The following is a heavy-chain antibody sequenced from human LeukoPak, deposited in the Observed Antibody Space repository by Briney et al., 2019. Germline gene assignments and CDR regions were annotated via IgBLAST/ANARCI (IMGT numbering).Heavy chain of an antibody. J-gene: IGHJ4*02. Sequence: GGSLRLSCAASGFTFSSYGMHWVRQAPGKGLEWVAVISYDGSNKYYADSVKGRFTISRDNSKNTLYLQMSSLRAEDTAVYYCAKSATVGIKAPFDCWGQGALVTVSS. CDR1: GFTFSSYG. V-gene: IGHV3-30*18. CDR2: ISYDGSNK. CDR3: AKSATVGIKAPFDC. D-gene: IGHD1-26*01.